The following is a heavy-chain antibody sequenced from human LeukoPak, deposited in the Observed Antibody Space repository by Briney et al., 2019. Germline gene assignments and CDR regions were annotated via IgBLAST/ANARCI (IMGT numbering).Heavy chain of an antibody. V-gene: IGHV3-64D*08. Sequence: PGGSLRLSCSVSRFTFRRYGMHWVRQAPGQGLEYVSGISDNGGRTNYADSVKDRFTISRDNARNTLDLQMTSLRAEDTAVYYCVKSRYDYDSSGYSNSYGMDVWGQGTTVTVSS. CDR3: VKSRYDYDSSGYSNSYGMDV. J-gene: IGHJ6*02. CDR2: ISDNGGRT. D-gene: IGHD3-22*01. CDR1: RFTFRRYG.